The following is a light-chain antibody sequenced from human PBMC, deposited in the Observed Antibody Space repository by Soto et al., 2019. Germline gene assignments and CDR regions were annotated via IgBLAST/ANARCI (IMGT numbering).Light chain of an antibody. CDR2: EVS. J-gene: IGLJ2*01. Sequence: QSALTQPASVSGSPGQSITISCTGTSSDVGGYNYVSWYQQRPDKAPKVMIYEVSNRPSGVSIRFSGSKSGNTASLTISGLQAEDEADYYCSSYTSNNTYVVFGGGTQLTVL. V-gene: IGLV2-14*01. CDR1: SSDVGGYNY. CDR3: SSYTSNNTYVV.